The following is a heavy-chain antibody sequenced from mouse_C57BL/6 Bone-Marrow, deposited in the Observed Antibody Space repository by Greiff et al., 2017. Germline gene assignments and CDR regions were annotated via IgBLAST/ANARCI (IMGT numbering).Heavy chain of an antibody. CDR3: ARDYGSSYDAMDY. Sequence: EVQLQQSGPELVKPGASVKISCKASGYTFTDYYMNWVKQSHGKSLEWIGYINPNNGGTSYNQKFKGKATLTVDKSSSTAYMELRSLTSEDAAVYYCARDYGSSYDAMDYWGQGTSVTVSS. V-gene: IGHV1-26*01. CDR1: GYTFTDYY. CDR2: INPNNGGT. D-gene: IGHD1-1*01. J-gene: IGHJ4*01.